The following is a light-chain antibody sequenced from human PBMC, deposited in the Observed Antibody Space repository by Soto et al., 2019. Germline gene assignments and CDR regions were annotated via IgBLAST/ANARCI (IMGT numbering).Light chain of an antibody. J-gene: IGKJ4*01. CDR1: QSLLLSNGYNY. CDR3: MQALETPGT. Sequence: DIEMTQSPLSLPVTPGEPASISCRSSQSLLLSNGYNYLDWYLQKPGQSPQLLIYLGSNRASGVPDRFSGSGSGTDFTLKISRVEAEDVGVYYCMQALETPGTFGGGTKVDIK. CDR2: LGS. V-gene: IGKV2-28*01.